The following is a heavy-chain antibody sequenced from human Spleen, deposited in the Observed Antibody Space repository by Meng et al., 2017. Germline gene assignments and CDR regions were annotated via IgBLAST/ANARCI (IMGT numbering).Heavy chain of an antibody. CDR3: AREVYYDSSGYQYYYYGMDV. V-gene: IGHV4-31*03. D-gene: IGHD3-22*01. J-gene: IGHJ6*02. Sequence: SETLSLTCTVSGGSISSGGYYWSWIRQHPGKGLEWIGYIYYSGSTYYNPSLKSRVTISVDTSKNQFSLKLSSVTAADTAVYYCAREVYYDSSGYQYYYYGMDVWGQGTTVTVSS. CDR2: IYYSGST. CDR1: GGSISSGGYY.